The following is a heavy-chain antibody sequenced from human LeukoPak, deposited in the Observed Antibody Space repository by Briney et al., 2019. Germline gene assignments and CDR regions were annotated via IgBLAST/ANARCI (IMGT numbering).Heavy chain of an antibody. CDR2: ILGSGGNT. Sequence: GGSLRLSCAASGFSFRSDAMRWGRQAPGKGLEGGSAILGSGGNTDYADSVEGRVTISRDNSENTLYLQMSSLRAEDTALYSCAKDYLDGRDNFYYMDVWGKGTTVTVSS. CDR1: GFSFRSDA. D-gene: IGHD3-9*01. V-gene: IGHV3-23*01. CDR3: AKDYLDGRDNFYYMDV. J-gene: IGHJ6*03.